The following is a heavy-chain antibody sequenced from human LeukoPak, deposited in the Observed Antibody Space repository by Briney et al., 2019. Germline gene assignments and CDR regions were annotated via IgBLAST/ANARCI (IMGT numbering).Heavy chain of an antibody. Sequence: HPGGSLRLSCAASGFTFSSYNMNWVRQAPGKGLEWVSYISRSSSIIYYADSVKGRFTISRDNAKNSLYLQMSSLRDEDTAVYYCAREYSGYPTDHWGQGTLVTVSS. CDR3: AREYSGYPTDH. CDR1: GFTFSSYN. V-gene: IGHV3-48*02. J-gene: IGHJ4*02. D-gene: IGHD5-12*01. CDR2: ISRSSSII.